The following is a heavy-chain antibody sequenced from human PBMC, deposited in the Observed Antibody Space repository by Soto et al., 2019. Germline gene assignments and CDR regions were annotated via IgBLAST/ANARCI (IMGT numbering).Heavy chain of an antibody. V-gene: IGHV5-10-1*01. J-gene: IGHJ3*01. CDR3: AILDFTFGPIDVLNL. CDR1: GYTFSDYR. CDR2: IDSSDSYI. D-gene: IGHD3-3*01. Sequence: PGESLKISCQGSGYTFSDYRISWVRQMPGKGLEWLGTIDSSDSYITYSPSFQGHVTISADKSISTAFLRWTSLKSSDSAMYFFAILDFTFGPIDVLNLGGQGKMVTVSS.